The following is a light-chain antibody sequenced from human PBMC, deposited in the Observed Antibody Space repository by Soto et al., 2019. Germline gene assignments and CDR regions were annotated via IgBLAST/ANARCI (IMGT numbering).Light chain of an antibody. V-gene: IGKV1-5*01. Sequence: DIQMTQSPSTLSASVGDRVIITCRASRSVGNRLAWYQQKPGKAPKVLIFDGSTLRSGVPSRFSGSGSGTEFSLTISSLQPDDFATYYCQQCNRAPVTFGQGTKVEVK. J-gene: IGKJ1*01. CDR2: DGS. CDR3: QQCNRAPVT. CDR1: RSVGNR.